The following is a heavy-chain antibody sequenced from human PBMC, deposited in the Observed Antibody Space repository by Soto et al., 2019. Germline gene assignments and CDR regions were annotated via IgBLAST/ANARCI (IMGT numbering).Heavy chain of an antibody. Sequence: SETLSLTCTVSGGSISSYYWSWIRQPPGKGLEWIGYIYYSGSTYYNPSLKSRVTISVDTSKNQFSLKLSSVTAADTAVYYCARAYYDSSGYYLNDYWGQGTLVTVSS. J-gene: IGHJ4*02. CDR1: GGSISSYY. V-gene: IGHV4-59*12. CDR3: ARAYYDSSGYYLNDY. D-gene: IGHD3-22*01. CDR2: IYYSGST.